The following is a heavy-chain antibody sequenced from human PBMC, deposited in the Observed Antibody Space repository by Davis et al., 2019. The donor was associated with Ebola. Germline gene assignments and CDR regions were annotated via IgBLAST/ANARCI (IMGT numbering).Heavy chain of an antibody. CDR3: ARAVEDIVVVPAALRGFYYYYYMDV. V-gene: IGHV3-64D*06. CDR1: GFTFSSYA. D-gene: IGHD2-2*01. Sequence: PGGSLRLSCAASGFTFSSYAMHWVRQAPGKGLEYVSAISSNGGSTYYADSVKGRFTISRDNSKNTLYLQMSSLRAEDTAVYYCARAVEDIVVVPAALRGFYYYYYMDVWGKGTTVTVSS. J-gene: IGHJ6*03. CDR2: ISSNGGST.